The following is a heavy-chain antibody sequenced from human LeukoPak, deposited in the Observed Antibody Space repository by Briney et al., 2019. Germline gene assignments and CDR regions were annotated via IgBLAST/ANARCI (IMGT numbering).Heavy chain of an antibody. CDR1: GFTFSSYW. CDR2: IKQDGSEK. Sequence: GGSLRLSCAASGFTFSSYWMSWVRQAPGKGLEWVANIKQDGSEKYYVDSVKGRFTISRDNAKNSLYLQMNSLRAEDTAAYYCARDRLVGATVWDYWGQGTLVTVSS. CDR3: ARDRLVGATVWDY. V-gene: IGHV3-7*01. D-gene: IGHD1-26*01. J-gene: IGHJ4*02.